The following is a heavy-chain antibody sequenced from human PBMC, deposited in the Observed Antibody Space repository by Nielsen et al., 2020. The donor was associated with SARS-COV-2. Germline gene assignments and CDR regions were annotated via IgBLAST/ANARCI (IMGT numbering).Heavy chain of an antibody. CDR3: ASSLGGYSYGRDYYYMDV. D-gene: IGHD5-18*01. CDR2: IYHSGST. CDR1: GGSISSYY. Sequence: SETLSLTCTVSGGSISSYYWGWIRQPPGKGLEWIGSIYHSGSTYYNPSLKSRVTISVDTSKNQFSLKLSSVTAADTAVYYCASSLGGYSYGRDYYYMDVWGKGTTVTVSS. J-gene: IGHJ6*03. V-gene: IGHV4-38-2*02.